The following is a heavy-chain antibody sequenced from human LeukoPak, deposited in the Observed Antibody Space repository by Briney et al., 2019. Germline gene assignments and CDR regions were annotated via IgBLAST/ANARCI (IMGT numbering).Heavy chain of an antibody. V-gene: IGHV1-18*01. Sequence: ASVKLSCKASGYTFTSNGISWERQAPGQGLGWMGWSSAYNGNTNYAHKLQGRVTMTTDTSTSTAYLERARLRSDDTAVAYGARATKTTVITLFDYWRQGTV. J-gene: IGHJ4*02. CDR2: SSAYNGNT. CDR3: ARATKTTVITLFDY. D-gene: IGHD4-17*01. CDR1: GYTFTSNG.